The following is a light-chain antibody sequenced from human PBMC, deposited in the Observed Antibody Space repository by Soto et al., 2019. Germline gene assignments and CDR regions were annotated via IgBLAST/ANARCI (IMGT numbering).Light chain of an antibody. V-gene: IGLV2-8*01. J-gene: IGLJ1*01. CDR1: SSDVGKYDY. CDR2: EVS. CDR3: KSYVAGSSV. Sequence: QSVLTQPPSASGSPGQSVTTSCTGTSSDVGKYDYVSWFQHHPGKAPKLIIYEVSKRPSGVPDRFSGSKSGSTASLTVSGIQTEDEADYYCKSYVAGSSVFGTGTKVTVL.